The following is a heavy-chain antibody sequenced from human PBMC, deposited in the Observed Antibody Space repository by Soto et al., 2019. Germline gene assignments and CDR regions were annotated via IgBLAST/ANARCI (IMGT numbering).Heavy chain of an antibody. Sequence: QVQLVKAGAEVKKPSAAVKVSCKAAGYTFITYYINCVLQPARQGLEWMGWMIPHNGNADYAQKFQGSVTMTRNTSISTAYMELSSLRFDDTAVYFCARRKERSGPNNFDSWGQGSLVTVSS. CDR3: ARRKERSGPNNFDS. D-gene: IGHD6-25*01. CDR1: GYTFITYY. V-gene: IGHV1-8*01. CDR2: MIPHNGNA. J-gene: IGHJ4*02.